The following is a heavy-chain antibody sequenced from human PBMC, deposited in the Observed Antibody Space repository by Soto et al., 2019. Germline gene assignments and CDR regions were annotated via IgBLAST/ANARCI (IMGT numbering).Heavy chain of an antibody. CDR2: IYWDDVK. Sequence: GSGPTLVNPTQTLTLNCTLSGFSPSTGGVGVGWIRQSPGKALEWLAVIYWDDVKHYSPSLERRLTITKDTSESEVVLTMTNMDPVDTATYYCARRGSGDYALDYWGQGILVTVSS. CDR3: ARRGSGDYALDY. V-gene: IGHV2-5*02. J-gene: IGHJ4*02. D-gene: IGHD4-17*01. CDR1: GFSPSTGGVG.